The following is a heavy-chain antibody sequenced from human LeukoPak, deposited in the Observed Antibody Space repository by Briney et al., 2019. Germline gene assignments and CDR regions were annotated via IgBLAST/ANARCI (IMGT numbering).Heavy chain of an antibody. D-gene: IGHD6-19*01. CDR3: ARQVVAVAGTGYSDY. V-gene: IGHV4-39*01. Sequence: SETLSLTCTVSGGSIRSSSYYWGWIRQPPGKGLEWIGSIYYSGSTYYNASLKSRGTISVDTSKNQFSLKLNSVTAADTAVYFRARQVVAVAGTGYSDYWGQGTLVTVSS. J-gene: IGHJ4*02. CDR2: IYYSGST. CDR1: GGSIRSSSYY.